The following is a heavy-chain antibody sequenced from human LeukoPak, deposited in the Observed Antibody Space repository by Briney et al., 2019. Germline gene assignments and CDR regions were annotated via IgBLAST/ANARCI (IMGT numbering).Heavy chain of an antibody. CDR3: ASGYCSSTSCYTMLDY. Sequence: GAAVKVSCKASGGTFSSYTISGVRQAPGQGLEWMGRIIPILGIANYAQKFQGRVTITADKSTSTAYMELSSLRSEDTAVYYCASGYCSSTSCYTMLDYWGQGTLVTVSS. J-gene: IGHJ4*02. V-gene: IGHV1-69*02. CDR1: GGTFSSYT. D-gene: IGHD2-2*02. CDR2: IIPILGIA.